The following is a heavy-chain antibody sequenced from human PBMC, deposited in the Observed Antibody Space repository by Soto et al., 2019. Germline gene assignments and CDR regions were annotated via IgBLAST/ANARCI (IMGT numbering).Heavy chain of an antibody. Sequence: QVHLVESGGGVVQPGRSLRLSCAASGFTFSSYGMHWLRQTPAKGLEWVAAISDDGTNKYYEDSVKGRVTVSRDNSDNTLYLQMNSLRAEDTAVYYCAKVALPGYCGTGSGYVIDYWGQGTRVTVSS. J-gene: IGHJ4*02. V-gene: IGHV3-30*18. D-gene: IGHD2-15*01. CDR1: GFTFSSYG. CDR3: AKVALPGYCGTGSGYVIDY. CDR2: ISDDGTNK.